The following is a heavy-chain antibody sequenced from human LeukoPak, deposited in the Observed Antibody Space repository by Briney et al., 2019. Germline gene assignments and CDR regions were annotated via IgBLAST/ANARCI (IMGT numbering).Heavy chain of an antibody. V-gene: IGHV4-34*01. CDR2: INHSGST. CDR1: GGSFSGYY. J-gene: IGHJ4*02. CDR3: AGGSGYSYGPALDY. D-gene: IGHD5-18*01. Sequence: PSETLSLTCAVYGGSFSGYYWSWIRQPPGKGLEWIGEINHSGSTNYNPSLKSRVTISVDTSKNQFSLKLSSVTAADTAVYYCAGGSGYSYGPALDYWGQGTLVTASS.